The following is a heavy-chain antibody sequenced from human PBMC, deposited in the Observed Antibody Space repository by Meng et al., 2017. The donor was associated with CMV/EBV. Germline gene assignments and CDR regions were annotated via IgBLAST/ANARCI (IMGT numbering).Heavy chain of an antibody. J-gene: IGHJ6*02. Sequence: GESLKISCAASGFTFSSYAMSWVRQAPGKGLEWVSAISGSGGSTYYADSVKGRFTISRDNAKNSLYLQMNSLRAEDTAVYYCARENPYYDFWSGYQGYYYYGMDVWGQGTTVTVSS. CDR3: ARENPYYDFWSGYQGYYYYGMDV. CDR2: ISGSGGST. D-gene: IGHD3-3*01. CDR1: GFTFSSYA. V-gene: IGHV3-23*01.